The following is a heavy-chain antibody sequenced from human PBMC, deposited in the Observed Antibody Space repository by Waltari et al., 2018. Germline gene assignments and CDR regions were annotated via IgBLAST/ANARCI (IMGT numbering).Heavy chain of an antibody. D-gene: IGHD5-12*01. CDR2: IYYSGST. J-gene: IGHJ6*02. Sequence: QLQLQESGPGLVKPSETLSLTCTVSGGSISSSSYYWGWNRQPPGKGLEWIGSIYYSGSTNYNPSLKSRVTISVDTSKNQFSLKLSSVTAADTAVYYCARGKMATIYYYYYGMDVWGQGTTVTVSS. V-gene: IGHV4-39*07. CDR1: GGSISSSSYY. CDR3: ARGKMATIYYYYYGMDV.